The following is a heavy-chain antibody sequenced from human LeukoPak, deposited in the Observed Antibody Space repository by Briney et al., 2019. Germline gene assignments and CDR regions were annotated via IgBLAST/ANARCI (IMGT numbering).Heavy chain of an antibody. V-gene: IGHV4-38-2*02. CDR1: GYSISSGYY. CDR2: INHSGST. J-gene: IGHJ4*02. D-gene: IGHD3-22*01. Sequence: PSETLSLTCTVSGYSISSGYYWGWIRQPPGKGLEWIGEINHSGSTNYNPSLKSRVTISVDTSKNQFSLKLSSVTAADTAVYYCARGYYDSSGYYHPHFDYWGQGTLVTVSS. CDR3: ARGYYDSSGYYHPHFDY.